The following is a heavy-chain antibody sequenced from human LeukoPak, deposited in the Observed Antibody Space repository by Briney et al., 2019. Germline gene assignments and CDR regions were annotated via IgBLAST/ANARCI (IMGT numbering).Heavy chain of an antibody. CDR1: DGSINSYY. CDR3: ARGLTTVTKVNWFDP. D-gene: IGHD4-17*01. Sequence: PSETLSLTCSVSDGSINSYYWNWIRRPPGKGLEWIGYIYYSGSTNYNPSLKSRVTISVDTSKNQFSLKLSSVTAADTAVYYCARGLTTVTKVNWFDPWGQGTLVTVSS. J-gene: IGHJ5*02. V-gene: IGHV4-59*01. CDR2: IYYSGST.